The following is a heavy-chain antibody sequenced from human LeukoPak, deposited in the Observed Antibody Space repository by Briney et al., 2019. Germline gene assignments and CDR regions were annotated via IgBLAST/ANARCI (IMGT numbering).Heavy chain of an antibody. CDR2: IYYSGST. D-gene: IGHD2-2*01. CDR1: GGFISSHY. Sequence: SETLSLTCTVSGGFISSHYWSWIRQPPGKGLEWIGYIYYSGSTNYNPSLKSRVTISVDTSKNQFSLKLSSVTAADTAVYYCARVCEGPSTSYLFDYWGQGTLVTVSS. J-gene: IGHJ4*02. CDR3: ARVCEGPSTSYLFDY. V-gene: IGHV4-59*11.